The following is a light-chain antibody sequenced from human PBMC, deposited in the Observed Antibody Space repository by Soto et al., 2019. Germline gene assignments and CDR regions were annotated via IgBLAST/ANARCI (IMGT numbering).Light chain of an antibody. CDR1: SSNTGNNY. V-gene: IGLV1-51*01. J-gene: IGLJ3*02. Sequence: QSVLTQPPSVSAAPGQTVTISCSGSSSNTGNNYVSWYQQLPGTAPKLLIYDNNKRPSGIPDRFSGTKSGTSATLGITGLPTGDEADYHCGTWDSSLSSWVFGGGTQLTVL. CDR2: DNN. CDR3: GTWDSSLSSWV.